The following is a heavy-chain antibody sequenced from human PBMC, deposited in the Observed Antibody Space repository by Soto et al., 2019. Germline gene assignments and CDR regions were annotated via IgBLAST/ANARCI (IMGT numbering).Heavy chain of an antibody. Sequence: EVQLLESGGDLVQPGGSLRLSCAVSGFTFSSHATNWVRQAPGKGLEWVSAINGRGDGTYYSDSVKGRFTISRDPSKNTVHLQMNSLRAEDTALYYCAKGRTSDSGRKLDALDMWGQGTLVSVSS. CDR1: GFTFSSHA. V-gene: IGHV3-23*01. CDR2: INGRGDGT. CDR3: AKGRTSDSGRKLDALDM. D-gene: IGHD6-19*01. J-gene: IGHJ3*02.